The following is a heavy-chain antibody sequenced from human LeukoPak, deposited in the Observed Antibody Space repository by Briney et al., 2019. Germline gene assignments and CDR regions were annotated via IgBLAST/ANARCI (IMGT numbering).Heavy chain of an antibody. CDR2: IYYSGSS. V-gene: IGHV4-59*06. CDR1: GGSISSYY. Sequence: SETLSLTCTVSGGSISSYYWSWIGQPAGKGLEWIGYIYYSGSSYYNPSLRSRVTISVDTSKNHFSLKLSSVTAADTAVYYCARNRDGYNSFDYWGQGTLVTVSS. J-gene: IGHJ4*02. D-gene: IGHD5-24*01. CDR3: ARNRDGYNSFDY.